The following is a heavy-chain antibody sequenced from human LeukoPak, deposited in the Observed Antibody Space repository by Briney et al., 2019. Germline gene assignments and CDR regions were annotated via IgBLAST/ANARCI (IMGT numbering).Heavy chain of an antibody. CDR3: ARGGSIVGATGIDFDY. CDR1: GYTFTGYY. J-gene: IGHJ4*02. V-gene: IGHV1-2*02. Sequence: ASVKVSCKASGYTFTGYYMHWVRQAPGQGLEWMGWINPNSGGTNYAQKFQGRVTMTRDTSISTAYMELSRLRSDDTAVFYCARGGSIVGATGIDFDYWGQGTLVTVSS. D-gene: IGHD1-26*01. CDR2: INPNSGGT.